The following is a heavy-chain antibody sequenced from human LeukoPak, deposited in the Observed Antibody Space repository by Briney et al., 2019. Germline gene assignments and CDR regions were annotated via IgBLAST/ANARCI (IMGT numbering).Heavy chain of an antibody. V-gene: IGHV3-7*01. CDR3: ARDLNYYDSSGYYNY. CDR1: GFSFSSYW. CDR2: IEQDGSEK. D-gene: IGHD3-22*01. J-gene: IGHJ4*02. Sequence: PGGSLRLSCAASGFSFSSYWMSWVRQAPGKGLEWVANIEQDGSEKYYVDSVKGRFTISRDNAKNSLYLQINSLRAEDTAVYYCARDLNYYDSSGYYNYWGQGSLVTVYS.